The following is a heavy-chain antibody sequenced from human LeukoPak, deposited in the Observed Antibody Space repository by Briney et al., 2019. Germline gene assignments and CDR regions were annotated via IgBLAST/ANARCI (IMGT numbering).Heavy chain of an antibody. Sequence: SVNPSCNLSTYTPTTLVISWDRQAPGQGLEWMGWISSYNGNTNYAQKLQGGVTMTTDTSTSTAYMELRSLRSDDTAVYYCARGGIDDRYPDYWGQGTLVTVSS. CDR1: TYTPTTLV. J-gene: IGHJ4*02. D-gene: IGHD3-22*01. V-gene: IGHV1-18*01. CDR2: ISSYNGNT. CDR3: ARGGIDDRYPDY.